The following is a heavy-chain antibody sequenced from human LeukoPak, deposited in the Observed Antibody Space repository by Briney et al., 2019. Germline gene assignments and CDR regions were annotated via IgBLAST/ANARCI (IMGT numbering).Heavy chain of an antibody. V-gene: IGHV1-2*02. CDR2: INPNSGGT. D-gene: IGHD3-10*01. CDR3: ARQLWFGEKNWFDP. Sequence: ASVKVSCKASGYTFTSYYMHWVRQAPGQGLEWMGWINPNSGGTNYAQKFQGRVTMTRDTSISTAYMELSRLRSEDTAVYYCARQLWFGEKNWFDPWGQGTLVTVSS. CDR1: GYTFTSYY. J-gene: IGHJ5*02.